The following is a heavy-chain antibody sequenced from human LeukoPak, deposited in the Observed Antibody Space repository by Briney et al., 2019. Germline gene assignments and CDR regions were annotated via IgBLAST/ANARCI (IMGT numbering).Heavy chain of an antibody. Sequence: PGGSLRLSCAASGFTFSSYSMNWVRQAPGKGLEWVSSITRSNYIYYAGSVKGRFTISRDNAKNSLYLQMNSLRAEDTAVYYCARGEMATTDNAFDIWGQGAMVTVSS. D-gene: IGHD5-24*01. J-gene: IGHJ3*02. CDR3: ARGEMATTDNAFDI. CDR2: ITRSNYI. CDR1: GFTFSSYS. V-gene: IGHV3-21*04.